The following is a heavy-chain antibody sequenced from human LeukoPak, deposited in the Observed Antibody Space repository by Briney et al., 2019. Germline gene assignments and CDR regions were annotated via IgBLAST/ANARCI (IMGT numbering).Heavy chain of an antibody. CDR2: ISGSGGST. V-gene: IGHV3-23*01. CDR3: AKDLTVTNKANLDY. Sequence: GGSLRLSCAASGFTFSSYAMSWVRQAPGKGLEWVSAISGSGGSTYYADSVKGRFTISRDNSKNTLYLQMNSLRAEDTAVYYCAKDLTVTNKANLDYWGQGTLVTVSS. CDR1: GFTFSSYA. J-gene: IGHJ4*02. D-gene: IGHD4-17*01.